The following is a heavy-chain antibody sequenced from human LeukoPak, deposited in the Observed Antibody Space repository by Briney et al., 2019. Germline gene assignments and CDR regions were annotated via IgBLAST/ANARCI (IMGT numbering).Heavy chain of an antibody. CDR3: ARDHYNILTGYFSY. V-gene: IGHV3-21*01. CDR1: GFTLSGYG. D-gene: IGHD3-9*01. Sequence: PGGSLRLSCAASGFTLSGYGMHWVRQAPGKGLEWVSSINPSSNYIYYTDSVKGRFTVSRDNAKNSLFLQMNSLRAEDTAVYYCARDHYNILTGYFSYWGQGTLVAVSS. J-gene: IGHJ4*02. CDR2: INPSSNYI.